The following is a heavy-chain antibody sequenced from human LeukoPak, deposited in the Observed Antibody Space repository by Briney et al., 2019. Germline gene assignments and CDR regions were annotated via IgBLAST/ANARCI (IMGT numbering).Heavy chain of an antibody. CDR2: ISSRGTYS. CDR1: GFTFSDYY. Sequence: PGGSLRLSCAASGFTFSDYYTSWIRQAPGKGLEWISYISSRGTYSNYADSVKGRSTISRDDVENSLYLQMNSPRVEDTAVYYCARSLRRDCDSTSCWAALDIWGHGTMVTVSS. V-gene: IGHV3-11*03. CDR3: ARSLRRDCDSTSCWAALDI. D-gene: IGHD2-2*01. J-gene: IGHJ3*02.